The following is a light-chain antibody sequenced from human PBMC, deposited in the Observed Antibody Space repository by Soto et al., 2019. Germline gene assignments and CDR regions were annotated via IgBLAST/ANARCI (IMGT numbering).Light chain of an antibody. CDR1: QNVGNN. J-gene: IGKJ1*01. V-gene: IGKV3-15*01. Sequence: EIVMTQSPATLSVSPWERATLSCMASQNVGNNLVWYQQKPGQAPRLLIYGASTRAAGIPDRFSGSGSGTEFTLTISGLQSDDFAVYYCQQFNNWPPWTFGQGTKVDIK. CDR2: GAS. CDR3: QQFNNWPPWT.